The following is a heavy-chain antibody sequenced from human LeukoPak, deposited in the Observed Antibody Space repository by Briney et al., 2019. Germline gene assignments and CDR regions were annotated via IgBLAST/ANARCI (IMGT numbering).Heavy chain of an antibody. CDR2: VTGDSSST. CDR3: AKGGKRIFGVVIDY. D-gene: IGHD3-3*01. J-gene: IGHJ4*02. CDR1: GFTFSNFV. V-gene: IGHV3-23*01. Sequence: GGSLRLSCAASGFTFSNFVMNWVRQAPGKGLEWVSGVTGDSSSTYYAVSMKGRFTISRGNSKNTLYLQMKSLRAEDTAVYYCAKGGKRIFGVVIDYWGQGTPVTASS.